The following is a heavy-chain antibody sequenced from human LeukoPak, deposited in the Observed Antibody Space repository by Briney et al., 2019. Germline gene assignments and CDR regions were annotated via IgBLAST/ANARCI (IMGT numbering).Heavy chain of an antibody. V-gene: IGHV3-21*01. CDR2: ISSSSSYI. J-gene: IGHJ4*02. CDR3: AGGYSYGSDY. CDR1: GFTFSSYS. Sequence: GGSLRLSCAASGFTFSSYSMNWVRQAPGKGLEWVSSISSSSSYIYCADSVKGRFTISRDNAKNSLYLQMNSLRAEDTAVYYCAGGYSYGSDYWGQGTLVTVSS. D-gene: IGHD5-18*01.